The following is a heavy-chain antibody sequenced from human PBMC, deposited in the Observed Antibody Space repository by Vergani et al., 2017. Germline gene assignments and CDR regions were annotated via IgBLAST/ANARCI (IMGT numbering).Heavy chain of an antibody. V-gene: IGHV3-23*01. CDR2: ISGSGGST. D-gene: IGHD2-2*01. Sequence: EVQLLESGGGLVKPGGSLRLSCAASGFTFSSYAMSWVRPAPGKGLEWVSAISGSGGSTYYADAVKGRFTISRDNSKNTLYLQMNSLRAEDTAVYYCAKTPSIVVVPGVYFDYWGQGTLVTVSS. CDR1: GFTFSSYA. J-gene: IGHJ4*02. CDR3: AKTPSIVVVPGVYFDY.